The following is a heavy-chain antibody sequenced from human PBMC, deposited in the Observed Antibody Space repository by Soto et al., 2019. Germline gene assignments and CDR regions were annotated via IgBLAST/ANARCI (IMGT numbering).Heavy chain of an antibody. J-gene: IGHJ6*02. CDR1: GLTLASYG. Sequence: EVQLLESGGGLVQPGGSLRLSCAASGLTLASYGMSWVRQAPGKGLEWVSGISNSGGNTYHADSVKGRFTISRDNSKNTLYLLMNSLRAEDTAVYYCAQSSVANYYYGMDVWGQGTTVTVSS. CDR2: ISNSGGNT. D-gene: IGHD3-22*01. CDR3: AQSSVANYYYGMDV. V-gene: IGHV3-23*01.